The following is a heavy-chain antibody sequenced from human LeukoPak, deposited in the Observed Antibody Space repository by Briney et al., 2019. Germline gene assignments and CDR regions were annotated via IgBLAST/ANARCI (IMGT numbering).Heavy chain of an antibody. CDR2: IWDDGSNK. CDR3: ASDPPGDYGLGF. D-gene: IGHD4-17*01. CDR1: GFSFNNYG. V-gene: IGHV3-33*01. J-gene: IGHJ4*02. Sequence: GRSLRLSCAASGFSFNNYGFHWVRQAPGKGLEWVTVIWDDGSNKYYADSVKGRVTISRDNSNNTLYLQMNRLRVKDTAVYYCASDPPGDYGLGFWGQGTLVTVSS.